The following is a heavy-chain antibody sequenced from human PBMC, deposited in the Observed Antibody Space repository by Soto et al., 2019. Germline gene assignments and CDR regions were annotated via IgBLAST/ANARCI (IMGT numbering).Heavy chain of an antibody. Sequence: SVKVSCKASGGTFSIYAISGVVLAPGQGLEWMGGIIPIFGTANYAQKFQGRVTITADESTSTAYMELSSLRSEDTAVYYCASAPSYGSSWLNYWGQGTLVTVSS. CDR1: GGTFSIYA. D-gene: IGHD6-13*01. J-gene: IGHJ4*02. CDR2: IIPIFGTA. V-gene: IGHV1-69*13. CDR3: ASAPSYGSSWLNY.